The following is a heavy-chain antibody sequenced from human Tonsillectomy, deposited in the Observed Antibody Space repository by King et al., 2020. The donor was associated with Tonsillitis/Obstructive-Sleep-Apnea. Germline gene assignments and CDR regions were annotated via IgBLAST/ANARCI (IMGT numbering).Heavy chain of an antibody. CDR1: GFTFSRYA. Sequence: VQLVESGGGVVQPGRSLRLSCAASGFTFSRYAMHWVRQAPGKGLEWVAVIAYDGNNKYYADSVKGRFTISRDNSKNTPYLQMNSLRPEDTAGYFCSGGTAGLVKPSTMYFDYWGQGTLVTVSS. J-gene: IGHJ4*02. CDR3: SGGTAGLVKPSTMYFDY. V-gene: IGHV3-30*04. D-gene: IGHD2/OR15-2a*01. CDR2: IAYDGNNK.